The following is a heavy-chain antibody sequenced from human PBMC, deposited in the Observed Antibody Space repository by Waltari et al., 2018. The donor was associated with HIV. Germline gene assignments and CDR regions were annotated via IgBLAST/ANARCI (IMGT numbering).Heavy chain of an antibody. CDR1: GGSFSSYY. D-gene: IGHD1-26*01. Sequence: QVQLQQWGAGLLKPSETLSLTCAVYGGSFSSYYWTWIRQPPGKGLEWIGEINRSGSTKYNPSLKTRGTLSVDTSKNQFSLRLSSVTAADTAVYYCARGEGASASIDYWGQGSLVTVSS. J-gene: IGHJ4*02. CDR2: INRSGST. V-gene: IGHV4-34*02. CDR3: ARGEGASASIDY.